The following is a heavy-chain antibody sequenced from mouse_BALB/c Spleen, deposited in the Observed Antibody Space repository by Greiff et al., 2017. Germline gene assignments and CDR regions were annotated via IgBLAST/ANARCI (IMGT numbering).Heavy chain of an antibody. CDR1: GFTFSSFG. Sequence: EVQGVESGGGLVQPGGSRKLSCAASGFTFSSFGMHWVRQAPEKGLEWVAYISSGSSTIYYADTVKGRFTISRDNPKNTLFLQMTSLRSEDTAMYYCARSYYYGSSYPYAMDYWGQGTSVTVSS. J-gene: IGHJ4*01. V-gene: IGHV5-17*02. CDR2: ISSGSSTI. CDR3: ARSYYYGSSYPYAMDY. D-gene: IGHD1-1*01.